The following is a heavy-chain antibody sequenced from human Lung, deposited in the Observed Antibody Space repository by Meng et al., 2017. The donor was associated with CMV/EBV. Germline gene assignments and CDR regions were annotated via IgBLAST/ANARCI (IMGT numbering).Heavy chain of an antibody. J-gene: IGHJ4*02. Sequence: ESLKISXAASGFAFRSYSMNWVRQPPGKGLEWVASISSSVSDVYSADSVKGRFIISRDNGRDSLYLQMNSLRAEDTGVYYCARAGTTVTFCAHWGPGTAVNVAS. V-gene: IGHV3-21*01. CDR1: GFAFRSYS. CDR2: ISSSVSDV. CDR3: ARAGTTVTFCAH. D-gene: IGHD4-17*01.